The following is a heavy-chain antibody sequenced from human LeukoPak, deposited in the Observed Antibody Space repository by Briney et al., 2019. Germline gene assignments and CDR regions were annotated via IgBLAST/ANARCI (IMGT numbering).Heavy chain of an antibody. J-gene: IGHJ4*02. D-gene: IGHD1-14*01. V-gene: IGHV4-34*01. Sequence: SETLSLTCAVYGGSFSGYYWSWIRQPPGKGLEWIGEINHSGSTNYNPSLKSRVTISVDTSKNQFSLKLSSVTTADTAVYYCARGPGPYWGQGTLVTVSS. CDR2: INHSGST. CDR1: GGSFSGYY. CDR3: ARGPGPY.